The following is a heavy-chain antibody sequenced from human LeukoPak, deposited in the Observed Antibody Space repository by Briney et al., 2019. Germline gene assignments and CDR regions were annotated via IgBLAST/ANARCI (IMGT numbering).Heavy chain of an antibody. CDR1: AFTFSSYS. V-gene: IGHV3-21*01. D-gene: IGHD5-12*01. CDR3: ARDEIVATTKANYYYYMDV. CDR2: ISSSSSYI. Sequence: GGSLRLPCAASAFTFSSYSMDWVRQAPGKGLEWVSSISSSSSYIYYADSVKGRFTISRDNAKNSLYLQMNSLRAEDTAVYYCARDEIVATTKANYYYYMDVWGKGTMVTISS. J-gene: IGHJ6*03.